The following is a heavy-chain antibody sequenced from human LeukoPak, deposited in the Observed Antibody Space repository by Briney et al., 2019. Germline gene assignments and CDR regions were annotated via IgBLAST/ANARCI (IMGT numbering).Heavy chain of an antibody. CDR1: GFTFSTYG. V-gene: IGHV3-30*02. CDR3: AKIPGIAVAGPKGGDY. D-gene: IGHD6-19*01. J-gene: IGHJ4*02. Sequence: GGSLRLSCAASGFTFSTYGMLWVRQAPGQGPEWVALIRYDGSNKYYADSVKGRFTISRDNSKNTLYLQMNSLRAEDTAVYYCAKIPGIAVAGPKGGDYWGQGTLVTVSS. CDR2: IRYDGSNK.